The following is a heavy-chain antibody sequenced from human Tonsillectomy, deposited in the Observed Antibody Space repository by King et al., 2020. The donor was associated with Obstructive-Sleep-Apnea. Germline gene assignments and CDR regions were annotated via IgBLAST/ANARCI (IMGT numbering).Heavy chain of an antibody. Sequence: VQLVESGAEVKKPGESLKISCKGSGYSFTSYWIGWVRQMPGKGLEWMGIIYPGDSDTRYSPSFQGQVTISADKSITTAYLQWSSLKASDTAVYYCARQGAGYGDKLDWFDPWGQGTLVTVSS. D-gene: IGHD4-23*01. CDR1: GYSFTSYW. CDR2: IYPGDSDT. J-gene: IGHJ5*02. CDR3: ARQGAGYGDKLDWFDP. V-gene: IGHV5-51*01.